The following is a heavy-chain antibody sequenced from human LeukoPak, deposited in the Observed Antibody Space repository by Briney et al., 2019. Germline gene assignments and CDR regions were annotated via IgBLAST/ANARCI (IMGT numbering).Heavy chain of an antibody. D-gene: IGHD4-17*01. CDR2: ISYDGSNK. V-gene: IGHV3-30*18. CDR1: GFTFSSYG. CDR3: AKVSRYGDDGEYFQH. Sequence: GRSLRLSCAASGFTFSSYGMHWVRQAPGKGLEWVAVISYDGSNKYYADSVKGRFTISRDISKNTLYLQMNSLRAEDTAVYYCAKVSRYGDDGEYFQHWGQGTLVTVSS. J-gene: IGHJ1*01.